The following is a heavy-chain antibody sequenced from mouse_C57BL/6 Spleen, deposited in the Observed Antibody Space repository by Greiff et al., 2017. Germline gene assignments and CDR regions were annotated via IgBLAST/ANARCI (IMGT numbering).Heavy chain of an antibody. CDR1: GFSLTSYG. CDR3: ARNYYGSSQAWFAY. Sequence: VQLQQSGPGLVQPSQSLSITCTVSGFSLTSYGVHWVRQSPGKGLEWLGVIWSGGSTDYNAAFISRLSISKDNSKSQVFFKMNSLQADDTAIYYCARNYYGSSQAWFAYWGQGTLVTVSA. CDR2: IWSGGST. V-gene: IGHV2-2*01. J-gene: IGHJ3*01. D-gene: IGHD1-1*01.